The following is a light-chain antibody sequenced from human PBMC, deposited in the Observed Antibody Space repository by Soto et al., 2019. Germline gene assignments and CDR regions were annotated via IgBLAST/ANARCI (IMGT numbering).Light chain of an antibody. CDR1: QSVRSTY. J-gene: IGKJ4*01. CDR2: GAS. CDR3: QQFSGSVT. Sequence: EVVLTQSPGTLSLSPGERATLSCRASQSVRSTYLGWYQQKPGQAPRLLIYGASKRQSGLPDRFSGGGSGTDFTLTISSLQPEDFAVYYCQQFSGSVTFGGGTKVDSK. V-gene: IGKV3-20*01.